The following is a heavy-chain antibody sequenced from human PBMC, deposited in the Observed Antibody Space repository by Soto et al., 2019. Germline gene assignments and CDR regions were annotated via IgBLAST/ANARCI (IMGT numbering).Heavy chain of an antibody. CDR3: ARESEDLTSNFDY. V-gene: IGHV3-21*06. CDR2: ISSTTNYI. Sequence: GGSLRLSCAASGFTFTRYSMNWVRQAPGKGLEGVSSISSTTNYIYYGDSMKGRFTISRGNAKNSPYLEMNSLRAEDTAVYYCARESEDLTSNFDYWGQGTLVTVSS. CDR1: GFTFTRYS. J-gene: IGHJ4*02.